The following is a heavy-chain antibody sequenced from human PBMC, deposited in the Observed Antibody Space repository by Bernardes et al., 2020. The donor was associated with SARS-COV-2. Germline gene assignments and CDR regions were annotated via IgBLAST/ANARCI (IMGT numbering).Heavy chain of an antibody. D-gene: IGHD7-27*01. Sequence: SETLSLTCTVSGGSISGYYWSWIRQPPGKGLEWIGYVHYSGSTNYNPSLRSRVSISLDTSKNQFSLKLSSVTAADTAMYYCARDSGPDYYYNGLDVWGQGTTVTVSS. V-gene: IGHV4-59*01. CDR2: VHYSGST. J-gene: IGHJ6*02. CDR3: ARDSGPDYYYNGLDV. CDR1: GGSISGYY.